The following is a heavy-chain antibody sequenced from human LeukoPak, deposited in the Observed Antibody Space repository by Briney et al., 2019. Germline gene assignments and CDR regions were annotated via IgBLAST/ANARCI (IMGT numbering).Heavy chain of an antibody. J-gene: IGHJ3*02. Sequence: GESLKISCEASEDTFNNYWIAWVRQVPRKGLEWVGIIFPGDSDTRYSPSLRGHVTISADKSVSTAYLQWGSLKASDSAMYYCVRDRNGRYAFDIWGLGTRVTVSS. CDR2: IFPGDSDT. CDR3: VRDRNGRYAFDI. D-gene: IGHD1-14*01. V-gene: IGHV5-51*01. CDR1: EDTFNNYW.